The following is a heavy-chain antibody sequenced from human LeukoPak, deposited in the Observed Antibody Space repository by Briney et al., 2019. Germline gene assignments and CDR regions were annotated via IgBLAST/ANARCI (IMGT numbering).Heavy chain of an antibody. CDR3: AKDIRSGSSGWYGLGYYYYYMDV. D-gene: IGHD6-19*01. J-gene: IGHJ6*03. V-gene: IGHV3-7*03. CDR1: GFTFGNHW. Sequence: PGGSLRLSCAASGFTFGNHWMSWVRQVPGKGLEWVANIKRDGGVTNYVDSVKGRFTISRDNAKNSLYLQMNSLRAEDMALYYCAKDIRSGSSGWYGLGYYYYYMDVWGKGTTVTVSS. CDR2: IKRDGGVT.